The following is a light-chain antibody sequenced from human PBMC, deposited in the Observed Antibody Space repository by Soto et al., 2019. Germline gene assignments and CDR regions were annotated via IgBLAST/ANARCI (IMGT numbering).Light chain of an antibody. V-gene: IGLV2-11*01. Sequence: QSLLTKARGVSGSPGQSFSIWCRGTSGDGVGYNYVSWHQQLPGKAPKLMIYDVTKRPSGVPDRFSGSKSGNTASLTISGLQAGDEADYYCCSYAGTYTSSVFYVFGTGTKVTVL. CDR3: CSYAGTYTSSVFYV. J-gene: IGLJ1*01. CDR1: SGDGVGYNY. CDR2: DVT.